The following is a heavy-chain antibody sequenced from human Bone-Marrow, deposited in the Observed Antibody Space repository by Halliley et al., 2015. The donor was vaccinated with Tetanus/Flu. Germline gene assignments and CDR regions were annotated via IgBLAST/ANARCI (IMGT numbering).Heavy chain of an antibody. CDR2: INQEGSEK. D-gene: IGHD2-2*01. J-gene: IGHJ4*02. Sequence: GANINQEGSEKYYVDSVKGRFPISRDIAKNSLYLQMDSLRAEDTAMYYCATLDRSTTPPPFGGWGQGTLVTVSS. CDR3: ATLDRSTTPPPFGG. V-gene: IGHV3-7*01.